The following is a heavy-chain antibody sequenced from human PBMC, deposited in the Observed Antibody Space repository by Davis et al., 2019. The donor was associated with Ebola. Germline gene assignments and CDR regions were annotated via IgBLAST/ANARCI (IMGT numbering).Heavy chain of an antibody. CDR3: ARLPYRAEAGWGDFQH. J-gene: IGHJ1*01. CDR2: INPNSGGT. D-gene: IGHD6-13*01. Sequence: ASVKVSCKASGYTFTGYYMHWVRQAPGQGLEWMGRINPNSGGTNYAKKFQGRVTITRDTSISTAYMELSRLRSDDTAVYYCARLPYRAEAGWGDFQHWGQGTLVTVSS. CDR1: GYTFTGYY. V-gene: IGHV1-2*06.